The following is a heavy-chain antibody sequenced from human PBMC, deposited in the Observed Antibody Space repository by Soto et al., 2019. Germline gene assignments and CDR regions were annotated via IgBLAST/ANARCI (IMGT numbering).Heavy chain of an antibody. V-gene: IGHV3-74*01. J-gene: IGHJ4*02. CDR3: AKRGVDTFGLSY. D-gene: IGHD3-10*01. CDR2: INTDGSST. Sequence: VQLVESGGGLVQPGGSLRLSCAVSGFTFSSLWMHWVRQAPGEGLVWVSRINTDGSSTSYADSVKGRFTISRDNAKNTLYLQMNSLRVEDTAMYYCAKRGVDTFGLSYWGQGTLVTVSS. CDR1: GFTFSSLW.